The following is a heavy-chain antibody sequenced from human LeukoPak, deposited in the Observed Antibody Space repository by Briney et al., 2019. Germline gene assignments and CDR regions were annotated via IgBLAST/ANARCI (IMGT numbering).Heavy chain of an antibody. CDR3: ARNWKVESSGYYRDPFHYYGMDV. Sequence: ASVKVSCTASGGTFSSCAISWVRQAPGQGLEWMGGIIPIFGTANYAQKFQGRVTITADESTSTAYMELSSLRSEDTAVYYCARNWKVESSGYYRDPFHYYGMDVWGQGTTVTVSS. V-gene: IGHV1-69*13. J-gene: IGHJ6*02. CDR1: GGTFSSCA. D-gene: IGHD3-22*01. CDR2: IIPIFGTA.